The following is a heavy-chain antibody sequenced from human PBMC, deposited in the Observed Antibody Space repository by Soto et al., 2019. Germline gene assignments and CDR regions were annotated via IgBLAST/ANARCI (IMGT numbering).Heavy chain of an antibody. CDR2: INPNSGGT. CDR3: ARGIDYYGSGSNADY. CDR1: GYTFTGYY. Sequence: ASVKVSCKASGYTFTGYYMHWVRKAPGQGLEWMGWINPNSGGTNYAQKFQGRVTMTRNTSISTAYMELSSLRSEDTAVYYCARGIDYYGSGSNADYWGQGTLVTVSS. J-gene: IGHJ4*02. D-gene: IGHD3-10*01. V-gene: IGHV1-2*02.